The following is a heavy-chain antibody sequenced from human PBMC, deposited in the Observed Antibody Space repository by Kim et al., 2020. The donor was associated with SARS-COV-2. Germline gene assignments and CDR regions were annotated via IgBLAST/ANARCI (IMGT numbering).Heavy chain of an antibody. J-gene: IGHJ3*02. CDR3: ATRRRNWYGSGSHDLYAFDI. Sequence: RFTISRDNAKNSLYLQMNSLRAEDTAVYYCATRRRNWYGSGSHDLYAFDIWGQGTMVTVSS. V-gene: IGHV3-11*01. D-gene: IGHD3-10*01.